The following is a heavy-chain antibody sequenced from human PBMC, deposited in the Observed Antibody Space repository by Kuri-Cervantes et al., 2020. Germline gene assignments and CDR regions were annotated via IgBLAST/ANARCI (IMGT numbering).Heavy chain of an antibody. CDR3: ARGRPKRSYSSGWYVGY. CDR2: INHSGST. CDR1: GESFSGYH. Sequence: SETLSLTCAVYGESFSGYHWSWIRQPPGKGLEWIGEINHSGSTNYNPSLKSRATISVDTSKNQFSLKLSSVTAADTAVYYCARGRPKRSYSSGWYVGYWGQGTPVTVSS. V-gene: IGHV4-34*01. D-gene: IGHD6-19*01. J-gene: IGHJ4*02.